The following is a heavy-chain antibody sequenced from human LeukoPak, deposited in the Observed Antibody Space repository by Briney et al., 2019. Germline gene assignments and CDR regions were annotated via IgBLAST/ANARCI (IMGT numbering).Heavy chain of an antibody. V-gene: IGHV3-48*03. J-gene: IGHJ5*02. D-gene: IGHD2-21*02. CDR2: ISSSGSTR. CDR3: ARDPVNCGGDCYQA. Sequence: GGSLRLSCAASGFTFSGFEMNWVRQAPGKGLEWVSYISSSGSTRYYADSVEGRFTVSGDNAKNSLYLQMNSLRAEDTAAYYCARDPVNCGGDCYQAWGQGTLVTVSS. CDR1: GFTFSGFE.